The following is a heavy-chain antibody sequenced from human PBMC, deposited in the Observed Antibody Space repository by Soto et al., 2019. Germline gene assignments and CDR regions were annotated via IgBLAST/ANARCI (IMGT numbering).Heavy chain of an antibody. CDR2: ISASSTYI. D-gene: IGHD5-12*01. V-gene: IGHV3-21*01. CDR3: ARGWLRDPWMY. CDR1: GFIFSSYT. J-gene: IGHJ4*02. Sequence: EVQLVESGGGLVKPGGSLRLSCAASGFIFSSYTMNWVRQAPGKGLEWVSSISASSTYIYYADSLKGRFTISRDNAHNSLYLRVNSVRAEDTAVYYCARGWLRDPWMYWGQGTLVTVSS.